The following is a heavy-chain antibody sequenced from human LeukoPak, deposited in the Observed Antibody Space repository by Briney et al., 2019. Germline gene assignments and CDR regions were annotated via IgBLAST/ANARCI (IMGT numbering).Heavy chain of an antibody. CDR3: ARVFSLSGYYGSVSYYIDY. J-gene: IGHJ4*02. V-gene: IGHV4-59*01. D-gene: IGHD3-10*01. CDR2: IDYSGST. Sequence: SETLSLTCIVSGGSISSYYWSWIWQPPGKGLEWIGKIDYSGSTNYNPSLKSRVTISVDTSKNQLSLKLSSVTAADTAVYYCARVFSLSGYYGSVSYYIDYWAQGTLVTVSS. CDR1: GGSISSYY.